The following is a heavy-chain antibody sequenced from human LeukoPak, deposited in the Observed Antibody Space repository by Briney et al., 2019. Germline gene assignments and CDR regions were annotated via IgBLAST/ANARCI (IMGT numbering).Heavy chain of an antibody. V-gene: IGHV1-69*04. CDR3: ARGIYSGSGSYAY. J-gene: IGHJ4*02. D-gene: IGHD3-10*01. Sequence: ASVKVSCKASGGTFSSYAISWVRQAPGQGLEWMGRIIPILGIANYAQKFQGRVTITADKSTSTAYMELSSLRSEDTAVYYCARGIYSGSGSYAYWGQGTLVTASS. CDR1: GGTFSSYA. CDR2: IIPILGIA.